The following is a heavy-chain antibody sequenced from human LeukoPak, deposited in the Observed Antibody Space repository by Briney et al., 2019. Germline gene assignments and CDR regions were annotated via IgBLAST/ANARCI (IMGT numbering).Heavy chain of an antibody. CDR3: ARVFTALDY. D-gene: IGHD5-18*01. V-gene: IGHV3-21*01. Sequence: KSGGSLRLSCAASGFTFTSYGMHWVRQAPGKGLEWVSSISADSSYIYYADSVKGRFTISRGNAKNSLYLQMNSLRVEDTAVYYCARVFTALDYWGQGTLVTVSS. CDR1: GFTFTSYG. J-gene: IGHJ4*02. CDR2: ISADSSYI.